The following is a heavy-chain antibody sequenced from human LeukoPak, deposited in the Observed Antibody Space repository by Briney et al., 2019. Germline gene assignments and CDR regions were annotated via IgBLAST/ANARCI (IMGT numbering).Heavy chain of an antibody. J-gene: IGHJ6*02. D-gene: IGHD5-12*01. CDR1: GGSFSGYY. CDR2: INHSGST. CDR3: ARACGYSGYDHHRCYYYYGMDV. Sequence: SETLSLTCAVYGGSFSGYYWSWIRQPPGKGLEWIGEINHSGSTNYNPSLKSRVTISVDTSKNQFSLKLSSVTAADTAVYYCARACGYSGYDHHRCYYYYGMDVWGQGTTVTVSS. V-gene: IGHV4-34*01.